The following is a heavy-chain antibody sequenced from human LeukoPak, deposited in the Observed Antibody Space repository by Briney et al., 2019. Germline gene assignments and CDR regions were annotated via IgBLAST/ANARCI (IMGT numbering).Heavy chain of an antibody. Sequence: GGSLRLSCAASGFTFSRYSMNWVRQAPGKGLEWVSSISISSNYKYYPDSLKGRFTISRDNAKNSLYLQMNSLRAEDTAVYYCAKDGVLWFGELSKFYFDYWGQGTLVTVSS. CDR1: GFTFSRYS. V-gene: IGHV3-21*01. D-gene: IGHD3-10*01. CDR3: AKDGVLWFGELSKFYFDY. J-gene: IGHJ4*02. CDR2: ISISSNYK.